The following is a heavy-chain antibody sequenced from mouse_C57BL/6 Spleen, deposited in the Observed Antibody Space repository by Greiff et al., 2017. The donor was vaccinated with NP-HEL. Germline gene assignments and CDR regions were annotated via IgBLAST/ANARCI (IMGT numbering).Heavy chain of an antibody. V-gene: IGHV5-17*01. D-gene: IGHD2-5*01. CDR3: ARPAYYSNYMDY. CDR2: ISSGSSTI. J-gene: IGHJ4*01. CDR1: GFTFSDYG. Sequence: DVKLVESGGGLVKPGGSLKLSCAASGFTFSDYGMHWVRQAPEKGLEWVAYISSGSSTIYYADTVKGRFTISRDNAKNTLFLQMTSLRSEDTAMYYCARPAYYSNYMDYWGQGTSVTVSS.